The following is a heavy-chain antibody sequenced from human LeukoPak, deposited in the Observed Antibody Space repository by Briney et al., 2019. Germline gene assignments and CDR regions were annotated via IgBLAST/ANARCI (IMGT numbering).Heavy chain of an antibody. V-gene: IGHV1-2*02. D-gene: IGHD2-2*01. CDR2: INPNSGGT. Sequence: ASVKVSCKASGYTFTGYYMHWVRQAPGQGLEWMGWINPNSGGTNYAQKFQGRVIMTRDTSISTAYMELSRLRSDDTAVYYCAREGGYCSSTSCYVGYWGQGTLVTVSS. CDR1: GYTFTGYY. J-gene: IGHJ4*02. CDR3: AREGGYCSSTSCYVGY.